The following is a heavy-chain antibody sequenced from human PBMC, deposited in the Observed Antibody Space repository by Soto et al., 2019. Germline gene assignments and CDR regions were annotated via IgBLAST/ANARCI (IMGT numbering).Heavy chain of an antibody. CDR3: VRSQGSSTSLEIYYYYYYALDV. V-gene: IGHV1-69*01. Sequence: QVQLVQSGAEVKKPGSSVKVSCKASGGTFSSYAISWVRQAPGQGLEWMGGIIPISGTANYAQKLQGRVTITADESTSTAYMELSSLRSEDTAVYYCVRSQGSSTSLEIYYYYYYALDVWGQGTTVTVSS. J-gene: IGHJ6*02. CDR2: IIPISGTA. CDR1: GGTFSSYA. D-gene: IGHD2-2*01.